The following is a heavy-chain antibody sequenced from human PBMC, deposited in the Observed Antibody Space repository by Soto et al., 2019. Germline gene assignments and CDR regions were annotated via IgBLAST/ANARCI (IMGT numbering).Heavy chain of an antibody. CDR3: AKGYCTSASCYTSFHI. CDR2: ISGSDGST. D-gene: IGHD2-2*02. V-gene: IGHV3-23*01. CDR1: GFTFSSYG. Sequence: GGSLRLSCAASGFTFSSYGMSWVRQAPGKGLEWVSAISGSDGSTYYADSVKGRFTISRDNSKNTLYLQMNNLRAEDTAVYFCAKGYCTSASCYTSFHIWGQGTLVTVSS. J-gene: IGHJ3*02.